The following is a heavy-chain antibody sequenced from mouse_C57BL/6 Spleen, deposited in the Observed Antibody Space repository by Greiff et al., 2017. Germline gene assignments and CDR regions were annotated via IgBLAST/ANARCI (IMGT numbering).Heavy chain of an antibody. V-gene: IGHV7-3*01. CDR1: GFTFTDYY. CDR2: IRNKANGYTT. CDR3: ARWDGYLAGFAY. D-gene: IGHD2-3*01. J-gene: IGHJ3*01. Sequence: EVLLVESGGGLVQPGGSLSLSCAASGFTFTDYYMRWVRQPPGQALEWLGFIRNKANGYTTEYSASVKGRFTISRDNSQSILYLQMNALRAEDSATYYCARWDGYLAGFAYWGQGTLVTVAA.